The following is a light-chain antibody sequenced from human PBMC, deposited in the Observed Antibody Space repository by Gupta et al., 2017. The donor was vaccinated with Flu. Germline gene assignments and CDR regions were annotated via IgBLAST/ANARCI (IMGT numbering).Light chain of an antibody. CDR1: QSVSSN. CDR2: GAS. CDR3: QQYNNWPPLT. V-gene: IGKV3-15*01. Sequence: GTLSVSPGERATLSCRASQSVSSNLAWYQQKPGQAPRLLIYGASTRATGIPARFSGSGSGTEFTLTISSLQSEDFAVYYCQQYNNWPPLTFGGGTKVEIK. J-gene: IGKJ4*01.